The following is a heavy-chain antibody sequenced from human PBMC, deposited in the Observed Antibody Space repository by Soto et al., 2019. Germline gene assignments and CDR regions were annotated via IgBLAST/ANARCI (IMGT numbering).Heavy chain of an antibody. Sequence: ASVKVSCKASGGTFSSYAISWVRQAPGQGLEWMGGIIPIFGTANYAQKFQGRVTITADKSTSTAYMELSSLRSEDTAVYYCARDPRYYDILTGYLVLGYYGMDVWGQGTAVTVSS. V-gene: IGHV1-69*06. J-gene: IGHJ6*02. CDR2: IIPIFGTA. D-gene: IGHD3-9*01. CDR3: ARDPRYYDILTGYLVLGYYGMDV. CDR1: GGTFSSYA.